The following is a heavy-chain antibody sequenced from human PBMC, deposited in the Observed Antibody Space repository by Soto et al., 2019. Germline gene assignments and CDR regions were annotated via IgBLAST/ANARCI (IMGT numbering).Heavy chain of an antibody. V-gene: IGHV1-3*01. Sequence: ASVKVSCKASGYTFTSYAMHWVRQAPGQRLEWMGWINAGNGNTKYSQKFQGRVTITRDTSAGTAYMELSSLRSEDTAVYYCARVVGIAAAGTGYWGQGTLVTVSS. D-gene: IGHD6-13*01. J-gene: IGHJ4*02. CDR2: INAGNGNT. CDR1: GYTFTSYA. CDR3: ARVVGIAAAGTGY.